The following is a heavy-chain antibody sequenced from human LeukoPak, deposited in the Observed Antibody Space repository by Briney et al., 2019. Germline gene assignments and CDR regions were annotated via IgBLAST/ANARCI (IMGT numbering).Heavy chain of an antibody. J-gene: IGHJ4*02. CDR2: IKQDGSAK. Sequence: PGGSLRLSCAASGFTFSSYWMSWGRQAPGKGLEWVANIKQDGSAKYYVDSVKGRFTISRDNAKNSLYLQMNSLSAEDTAVYYCARIRIFAFDIWGQRTLVTVST. D-gene: IGHD3-9*01. V-gene: IGHV3-7*04. CDR3: ARIRIFAFDI. CDR1: GFTFSSYW.